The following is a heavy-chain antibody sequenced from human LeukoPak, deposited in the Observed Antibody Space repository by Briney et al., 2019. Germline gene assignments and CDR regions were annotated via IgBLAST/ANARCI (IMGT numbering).Heavy chain of an antibody. Sequence: PSETLSLTCTVSGGSITGYYWTWIRQPPGKGLEWIGYIYYSGSSNYNPSLKSRVTISIHTSKSQFSLNLSSVTAADTAVYYCARVFGGGRGGWFDPWGQGTLVAVFS. J-gene: IGHJ5*02. CDR1: GGSITGYY. D-gene: IGHD3-16*01. CDR3: ARVFGGGRGGWFDP. CDR2: IYYSGSS. V-gene: IGHV4-59*01.